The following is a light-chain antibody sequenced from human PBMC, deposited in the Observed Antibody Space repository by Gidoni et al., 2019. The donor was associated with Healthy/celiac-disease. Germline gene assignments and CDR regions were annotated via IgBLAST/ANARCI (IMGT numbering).Light chain of an antibody. CDR1: QSVLYSSNNKNY. CDR3: QQYYSTPLT. Sequence: DIVMTQSPDSLAVSLGERANINCQSSQSVLYSSNNKNYLAWYQQKPGQPPKLLIYWASTRESGVPDRFSGSGSGTDFTLTISSLKAEDVAVYYCQQYYSTPLTFGGGTKVEIK. V-gene: IGKV4-1*01. CDR2: WAS. J-gene: IGKJ4*01.